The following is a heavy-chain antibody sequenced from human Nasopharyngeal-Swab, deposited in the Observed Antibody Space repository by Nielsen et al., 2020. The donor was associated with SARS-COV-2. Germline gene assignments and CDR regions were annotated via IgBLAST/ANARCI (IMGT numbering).Heavy chain of an antibody. J-gene: IGHJ6*03. CDR1: GGSISSGGYY. Sequence: LRLSCTVSGGSISSGGYYWSWIRQHPGKGLEWIGYIYYSGSTYYNPSLKSRVTISVDTSKNQFSLKLSSVTAADTAVYYCARDSTPVYYYYYMDVWGKGTTVTVSS. V-gene: IGHV4-31*03. D-gene: IGHD2-15*01. CDR2: IYYSGST. CDR3: ARDSTPVYYYYYMDV.